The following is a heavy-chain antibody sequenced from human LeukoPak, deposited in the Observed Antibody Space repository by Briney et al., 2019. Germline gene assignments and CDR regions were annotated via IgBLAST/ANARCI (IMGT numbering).Heavy chain of an antibody. CDR3: ARVTGYMIEDYFDY. J-gene: IGHJ4*02. CDR2: INHSGST. Sequence: PSETLSLTCVVYGGSFSGYYWSWIRQPPGKGLEWIGEINHSGSTNYNPSLKSRVTISVETSKNQFSLKLSSVTAADTAVYYCARVTGYMIEDYFDYWGQGTLVTVSS. D-gene: IGHD3-22*01. V-gene: IGHV4-34*01. CDR1: GGSFSGYY.